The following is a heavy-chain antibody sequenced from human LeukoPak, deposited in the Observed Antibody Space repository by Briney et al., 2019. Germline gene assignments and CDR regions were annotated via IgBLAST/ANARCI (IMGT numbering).Heavy chain of an antibody. CDR3: AKDSYDNYDFWSGNWFDP. J-gene: IGHJ5*02. Sequence: PGASLRLSFAASGFTFSSYAMSWVRQAPGKGLELVSAIRWSGGSTYYADSVKGRFPISSDNSKTTLYLQMNSLRAEDTAVYYCAKDSYDNYDFWSGNWFDPWGQGTLVTVSS. CDR2: IRWSGGST. D-gene: IGHD3-3*01. V-gene: IGHV3-23*01. CDR1: GFTFSSYA.